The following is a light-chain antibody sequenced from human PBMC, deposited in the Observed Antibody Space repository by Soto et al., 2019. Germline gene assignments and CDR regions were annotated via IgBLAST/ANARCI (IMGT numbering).Light chain of an antibody. J-gene: IGLJ1*01. CDR3: SSYTSSTSDV. V-gene: IGLV2-14*01. CDR2: DVT. CDR1: SSDVGGYDY. Sequence: QSALTQPASVSGSPGQSITISCTGTSSDVGGYDYVSWYQQHPGKAPKLMIYDVTNRPSGVSNRFSGSKSGNTASLTISGLQAEYEASYYCSSYTSSTSDVFGTGTKLTVL.